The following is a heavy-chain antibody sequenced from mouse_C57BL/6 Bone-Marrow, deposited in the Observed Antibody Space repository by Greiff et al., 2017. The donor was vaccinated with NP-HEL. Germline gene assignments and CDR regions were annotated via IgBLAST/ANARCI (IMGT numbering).Heavy chain of an antibody. V-gene: IGHV14-1*01. D-gene: IGHD1-1*01. CDR1: GFNFKDYY. Sequence: EVQLQQSGAELVRPGASVKLSCTASGFNFKDYYMHWVKQRPEQGLEWIGRIDPEDGDTEYAPKFQGKATMTADTSSNTAYLQLSSLTSEDTAVYYCTPRDDYGTFYAMDYWGQGTSVTVSS. J-gene: IGHJ4*01. CDR3: TPRDDYGTFYAMDY. CDR2: IDPEDGDT.